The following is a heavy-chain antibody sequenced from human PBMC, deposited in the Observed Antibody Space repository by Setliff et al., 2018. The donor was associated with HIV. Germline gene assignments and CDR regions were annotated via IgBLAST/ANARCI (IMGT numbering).Heavy chain of an antibody. J-gene: IGHJ4*02. CDR3: ARGAYYYDSSGYYPLYFDY. CDR2: IDPSGGST. CDR1: GYTFTNHF. V-gene: IGHV1-46*01. Sequence: ASVKVSCKAFGYTFTNHFRHWVRQAPGQGLEWMGIIDPSGGSTNYAQKFQGRVTMTRDTSTSTVYMELSSLRSEDTAVYYCARGAYYYDSSGYYPLYFDYWGQGTLVTVSS. D-gene: IGHD3-22*01.